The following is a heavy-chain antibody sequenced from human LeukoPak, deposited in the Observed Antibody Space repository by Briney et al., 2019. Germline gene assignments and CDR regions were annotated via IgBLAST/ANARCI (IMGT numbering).Heavy chain of an antibody. J-gene: IGHJ5*02. Sequence: GESLKISXKGSGYSFTSYWIGWVRQMPGKGLEWMGIIYPGDSDTIYSPSFQGQVTISADKSISTAYLQWSSLKASDTAMYYCARHLDCSSTSCYTEGAYNWFDPWGQGTLVTVSS. CDR3: ARHLDCSSTSCYTEGAYNWFDP. CDR2: IYPGDSDT. V-gene: IGHV5-51*01. CDR1: GYSFTSYW. D-gene: IGHD2-2*02.